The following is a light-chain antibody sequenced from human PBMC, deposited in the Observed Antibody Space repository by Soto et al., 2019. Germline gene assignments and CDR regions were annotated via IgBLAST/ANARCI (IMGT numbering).Light chain of an antibody. J-gene: IGKJ1*01. V-gene: IGKV1-5*03. CDR2: EVS. CDR1: QSISKW. Sequence: DIQMTQSPSTLSASVGDRVTITCRASQSISKWLAWYQQKPAKAPKLLISEVSRVERGVPSRFSGSGSGTEYTLTISSLQPDDFATYYCQQYNIYSTFGQGTKVEIK. CDR3: QQYNIYST.